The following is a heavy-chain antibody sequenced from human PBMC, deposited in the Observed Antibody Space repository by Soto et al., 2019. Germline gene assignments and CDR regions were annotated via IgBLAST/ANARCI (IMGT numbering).Heavy chain of an antibody. D-gene: IGHD6-13*01. Sequence: ASVKVSCKASGYTFTGYYMHWVRQAPGQGLEWMGWINPNSGGTNYAQKFQGWVTMTRDTSISTAYMELSRLRSDDTAVYYCAAGDIAAAGTGFDYWGQGTLVTVSS. CDR1: GYTFTGYY. V-gene: IGHV1-2*04. CDR3: AAGDIAAAGTGFDY. J-gene: IGHJ4*02. CDR2: INPNSGGT.